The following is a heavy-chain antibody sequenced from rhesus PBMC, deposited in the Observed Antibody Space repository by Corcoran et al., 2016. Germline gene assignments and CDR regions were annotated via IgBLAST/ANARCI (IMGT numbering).Heavy chain of an antibody. D-gene: IGHD6-25*01. J-gene: IGHJ4*01. CDR3: VRSIAAAED. CDR1: GFTFSSCD. Sequence: EVQLVESEGKSVQPGGSLRLSCAVSGFTFSSCDLVWIRHAPGKWLEWVSGISIAGSTYYANSVNSLFAISRGNAKNTLYLQMNSLIAEDTAIYYWVRSIAAAEDWGQGVLVTVSS. V-gene: IGHV3S5*01. CDR2: ISIAGST.